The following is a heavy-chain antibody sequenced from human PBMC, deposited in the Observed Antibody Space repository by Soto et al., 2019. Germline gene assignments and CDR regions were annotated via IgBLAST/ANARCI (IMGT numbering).Heavy chain of an antibody. CDR3: ASGYRGYSASHFDY. V-gene: IGHV4-39*01. Sequence: PSETLSLTCTVSGGSISSSSYYWGWIRQPPGKGLEWIGSIYYSGNTYYNPSLKSRVTISVDTSKNQFSLKLSSVTAADTAVYYCASGYRGYSASHFDYWGQGTLVTVSS. CDR1: GGSISSSSYY. D-gene: IGHD5-12*01. CDR2: IYYSGNT. J-gene: IGHJ4*02.